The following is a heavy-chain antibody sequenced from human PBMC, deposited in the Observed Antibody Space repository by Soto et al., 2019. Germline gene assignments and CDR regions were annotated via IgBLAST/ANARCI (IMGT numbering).Heavy chain of an antibody. J-gene: IGHJ4*02. D-gene: IGHD6-19*01. Sequence: GGSLRLSCAASGFTFGVYNMHWVRQAPGKGLEWVALISSDGTNKYYADSVKGRFTISRDNSKNMLYLQMNSLRADDTAVYYCAKDSGYSSGHFFDHWGQGTLVTVSS. CDR1: GFTFGVYN. CDR3: AKDSGYSSGHFFDH. CDR2: ISSDGTNK. V-gene: IGHV3-30-3*01.